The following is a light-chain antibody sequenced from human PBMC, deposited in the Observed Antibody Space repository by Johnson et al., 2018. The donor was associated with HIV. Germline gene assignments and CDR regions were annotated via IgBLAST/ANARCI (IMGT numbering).Light chain of an antibody. V-gene: IGLV1-51*02. CDR2: ENN. J-gene: IGLJ1*01. CDR3: ATWHSRLGAHYV. Sequence: QSVLTQPPSVSAAPGQKVTISCSGSNSNIGNIYVSWYQQLPGTAHNLLIYENNKRPSGIPDRFSVSKSGTSATLGITGLYTGYEADYYCATWHSRLGAHYVFGTVTKVTVL. CDR1: NSNIGNIY.